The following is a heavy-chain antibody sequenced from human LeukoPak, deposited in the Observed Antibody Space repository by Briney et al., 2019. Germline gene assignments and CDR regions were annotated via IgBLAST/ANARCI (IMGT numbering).Heavy chain of an antibody. CDR3: ARDPGTVTTLYDY. V-gene: IGHV3-33*02. Sequence: GGSLRLSCAASGFTFSRYGMHWLRQAPGKGLEWVALIWHDGSKKSYADSAKGRFTISRDDSKNTLFLQMNSLRAEDTALYYCARDPGTVTTLYDYWGQGTLVTVSS. CDR2: IWHDGSKK. CDR1: GFTFSRYG. J-gene: IGHJ4*02. D-gene: IGHD4-17*01.